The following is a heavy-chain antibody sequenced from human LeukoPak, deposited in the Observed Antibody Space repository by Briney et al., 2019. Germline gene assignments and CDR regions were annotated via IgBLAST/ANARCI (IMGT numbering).Heavy chain of an antibody. J-gene: IGHJ4*02. Sequence: PGGSLRLSCAASGFTFSNYAMTWVRQAPGKGLEWVSAISGSGVSTYYADSVKGRFAISRDNSKNTLYLQMNSLRAEDTAVYYCAKGYCTGGRCYYFAFWGQGTLVTVSS. CDR1: GFTFSNYA. V-gene: IGHV3-23*01. CDR2: ISGSGVST. D-gene: IGHD2-15*01. CDR3: AKGYCTGGRCYYFAF.